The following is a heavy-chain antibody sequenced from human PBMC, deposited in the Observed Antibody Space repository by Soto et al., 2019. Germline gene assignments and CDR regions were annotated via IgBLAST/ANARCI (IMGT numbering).Heavy chain of an antibody. CDR2: IGTAGDT. CDR1: GFTFSSYD. J-gene: IGHJ6*02. Sequence: PGGSLRLSCAASGFTFSSYDMHWVRQATGKGLEWVSAIGTAGDTYYPGSVKGRFTISRESAKNSLYLQMNSLRAGDTAVYYCARALGGYSSGWYRGYYYYYGMDVWGQGTTVTVSS. V-gene: IGHV3-13*01. CDR3: ARALGGYSSGWYRGYYYYYGMDV. D-gene: IGHD6-19*01.